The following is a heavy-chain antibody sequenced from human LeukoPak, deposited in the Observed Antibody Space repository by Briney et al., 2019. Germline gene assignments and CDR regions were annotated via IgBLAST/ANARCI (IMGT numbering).Heavy chain of an antibody. D-gene: IGHD5-24*01. Sequence: GSLRLSCAASGFTFSSYAVSWVRQAPGKGLEWVSGISGSGGSTYYADSVKGRFTISRDNSKNTLYLQMNSLRAGDTAVYYCARTIEMATISYFDYWGQGTLVTVSS. V-gene: IGHV3-23*01. J-gene: IGHJ4*02. CDR2: ISGSGGST. CDR3: ARTIEMATISYFDY. CDR1: GFTFSSYA.